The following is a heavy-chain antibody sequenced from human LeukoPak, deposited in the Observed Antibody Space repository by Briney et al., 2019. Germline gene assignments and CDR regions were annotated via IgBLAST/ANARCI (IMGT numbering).Heavy chain of an antibody. CDR2: INPSGGST. D-gene: IGHD5-18*01. Sequence: ASVKVSCKASGYTFTSYYMHWVRQAPGQGLEWMGIINPSGGSTSYAQKFQGRVTMTRDMSTSTVYMELSSLRSEDTAVYYCARANTITARVNYYYYYMDVWGKGTTVTVSS. V-gene: IGHV1-46*01. CDR3: ARANTITARVNYYYYYMDV. CDR1: GYTFTSYY. J-gene: IGHJ6*03.